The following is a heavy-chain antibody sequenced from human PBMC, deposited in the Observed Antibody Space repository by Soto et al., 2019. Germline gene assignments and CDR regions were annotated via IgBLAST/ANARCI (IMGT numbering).Heavy chain of an antibody. Sequence: GSLRLSCVATGFTFSNHGMHWVRQAPGKGLEWVAYIWYDGSNRNYVDSVKGRFTISRDDSKNTLYLQMNSLRAEDTALYICARDTDTGLDYWGQRRLVTASS. CDR1: GFTFSNHG. CDR2: IWYDGSNR. J-gene: IGHJ4*02. CDR3: ARDTDTGLDY. D-gene: IGHD1-1*01. V-gene: IGHV3-33*01.